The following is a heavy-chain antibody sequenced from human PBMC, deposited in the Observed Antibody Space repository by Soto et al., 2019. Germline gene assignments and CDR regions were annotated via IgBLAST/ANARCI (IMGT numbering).Heavy chain of an antibody. J-gene: IGHJ6*02. D-gene: IGHD6-13*01. CDR2: ITSSGSTI. CDR3: ARDRSSSWYGRGYYYYGMDV. CDR1: RFPLKHFY. V-gene: IGHV3-11*01. Sequence: PRGAPRLSSALSRFPLKHFYKSSIPPAPGKGLEDVSYITSSGSTIYYADSVKGRFTISRDNARNTLYLQMNSLRAEDTAIYYCARDRSSSWYGRGYYYYGMDVWGQGTTVTVSS.